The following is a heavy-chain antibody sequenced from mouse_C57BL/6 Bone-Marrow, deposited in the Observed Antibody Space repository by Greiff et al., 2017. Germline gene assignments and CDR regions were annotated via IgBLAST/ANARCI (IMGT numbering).Heavy chain of an antibody. CDR3: AREPYGSSPYYAMDY. V-gene: IGHV2-2*01. CDR1: GFSLTSYG. J-gene: IGHJ4*01. Sequence: VQLQQSGPGLVQPSQSLSITCTVSGFSLTSYGVHWVRQSPGKGLEWLGVIWSGGSKDYNGDFIYRLSISNDNSKSQVFFKMNRLKADDTAIYDGAREPYGSSPYYAMDYGGQGTSVTVSS. CDR2: IWSGGSK. D-gene: IGHD1-1*01.